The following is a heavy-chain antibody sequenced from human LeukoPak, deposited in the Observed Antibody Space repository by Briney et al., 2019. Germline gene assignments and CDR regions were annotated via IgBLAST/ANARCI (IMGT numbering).Heavy chain of an antibody. CDR1: GGSISSGDYY. V-gene: IGHV4-30-4*01. CDR2: IYYSGNS. CDR3: ARLPYSSSSLWFDP. Sequence: SETLSLTYNVSGGSISSGDYYWSWIRQPPGKGLEWIGYIYYSGNSYYNPSLKSRLTISIDTSKNHFSLKLSSVTAADTAVYYCARLPYSSSSLWFDPWGQGTLVTVSS. D-gene: IGHD6-6*01. J-gene: IGHJ5*02.